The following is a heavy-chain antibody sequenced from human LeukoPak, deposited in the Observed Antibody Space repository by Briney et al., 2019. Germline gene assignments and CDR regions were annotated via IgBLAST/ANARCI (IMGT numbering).Heavy chain of an antibody. CDR2: MNPNSGNT. J-gene: IGHJ4*02. D-gene: IGHD3-10*01. V-gene: IGHV1-8*01. Sequence: ASVKVSCKASGYTFTSYDINWVRQATGQGLEWMGWMNPNSGNTGYAQKIQGRVTMTRNTSISTAYMELSSLRSEDTAVYYCARVYYYGSGSYYRYFDYWGQGTLVTVSS. CDR3: ARVYYYGSGSYYRYFDY. CDR1: GYTFTSYD.